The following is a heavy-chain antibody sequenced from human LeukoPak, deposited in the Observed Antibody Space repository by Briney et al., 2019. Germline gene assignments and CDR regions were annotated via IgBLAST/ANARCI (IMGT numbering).Heavy chain of an antibody. D-gene: IGHD6-13*01. CDR1: GYTFTGYY. CDR3: ARDVGITVADSFDP. J-gene: IGHJ5*02. CDR2: VHIYRGNT. V-gene: IGHV1-18*04. Sequence: RASVKVSCKASGYTFTGYYMHWVRQAPGQGLEWMGWVHIYRGNTNYAQKFQGRVTMTTDTSTSTVYMEVRGLRSDDTATYYCARDVGITVADSFDPWGQGALVTVSS.